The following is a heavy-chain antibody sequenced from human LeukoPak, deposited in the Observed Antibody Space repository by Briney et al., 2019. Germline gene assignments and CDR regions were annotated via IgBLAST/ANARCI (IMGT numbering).Heavy chain of an antibody. Sequence: SQTLSLTCTVSGGSISSGGYYWSWIRQHPGKGLEWIGYIYYSGSTYYNPSLKSRVTISVDTSKNQFSLKLSSVTAEDTGVYYCTTHGTGYYGIDVWGKGTTVTVSS. D-gene: IGHD3-10*01. V-gene: IGHV4-31*03. J-gene: IGHJ6*04. CDR2: IYYSGST. CDR1: GGSISSGGYY. CDR3: TTHGTGYYGIDV.